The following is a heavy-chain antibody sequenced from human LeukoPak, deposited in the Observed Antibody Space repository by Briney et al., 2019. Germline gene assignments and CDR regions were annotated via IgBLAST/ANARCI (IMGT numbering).Heavy chain of an antibody. V-gene: IGHV1-58*02. J-gene: IGHJ4*02. CDR1: GFTFTSSA. CDR2: IVVGSGNT. D-gene: IGHD3-22*01. CDR3: AADLNYYDSSGSGDY. Sequence: SVKVSCKASGFTFTSSAMQWVRQARGQRLEWIGWIVVGSGNTNYAQKFQERVTITRDMSTSTAYMELTSLRSEDTSVNYCAADLNYYDSSGSGDYWGQGTLVTVSS.